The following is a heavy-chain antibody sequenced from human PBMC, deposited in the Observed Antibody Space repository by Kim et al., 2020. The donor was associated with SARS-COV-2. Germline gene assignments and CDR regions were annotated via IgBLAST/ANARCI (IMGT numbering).Heavy chain of an antibody. V-gene: IGHV3-15*01. CDR1: GFTFSNAW. D-gene: IGHD6-6*01. CDR2: IKSKTDGGTT. Sequence: GGSLRLSCAASGFTFSNAWMSWVRQAPGKGLEWVGRIKSKTDGGTTDYAAPVKGRFTISRDDSKNTLYLQMNSLKTEDTAVYYCTTGLRGQSLIAARPRVGVDYWGQGTLVTVSS. CDR3: TTGLRGQSLIAARPRVGVDY. J-gene: IGHJ4*02.